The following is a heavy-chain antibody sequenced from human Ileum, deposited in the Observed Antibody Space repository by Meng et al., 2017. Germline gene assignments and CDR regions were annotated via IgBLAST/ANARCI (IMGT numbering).Heavy chain of an antibody. CDR3: AGYNHYGRF. D-gene: IGHD1-1*01. CDR1: GFTFSSFW. Sequence: GGSLRLSCAASGFTFSSFWMSWVRQAPGKGLEWVANIKEDGSETHYVDSVKGRFTISRDNAKNSLFVQMNSLRAEDTAVYYCAGYNHYGRFWGQGTLVTVSS. V-gene: IGHV3-7*01. J-gene: IGHJ4*02. CDR2: IKEDGSET.